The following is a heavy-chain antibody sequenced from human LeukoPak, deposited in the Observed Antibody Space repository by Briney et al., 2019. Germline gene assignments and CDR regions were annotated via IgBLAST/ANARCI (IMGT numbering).Heavy chain of an antibody. D-gene: IGHD1-14*01. V-gene: IGHV3-33*01. CDR3: ARDLDAGIRIYGMDV. CDR1: GFTFRNYG. CDR2: IWYDGSNK. Sequence: GGSLRLSCAASGFTFRNYGMHWVRHAPGKGLEWVAVIWYDGSNKYYADSVKGRFTISRDNSKNTLYLEMSSLRAEDTAVYYCARDLDAGIRIYGMDVWGQGTTVTVSS. J-gene: IGHJ6*02.